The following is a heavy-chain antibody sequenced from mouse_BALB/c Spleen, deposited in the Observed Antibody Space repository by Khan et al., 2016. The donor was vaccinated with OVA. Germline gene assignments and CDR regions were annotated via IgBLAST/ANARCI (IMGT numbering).Heavy chain of an antibody. CDR3: ARRSV. CDR1: GYSITSDYA. V-gene: IGHV3-2*02. J-gene: IGHJ1*01. CDR2: ITYSGST. Sequence: EVQLQESGPGLVKPSQSLSLTCTVTGYSITSDYAWNWIRQFPGNKLEWMGYITYSGSTSYNPSLKSRISITRDSSKNQFFLQLNSVTTDDTATYFCARRSVWGAGATVTVSS.